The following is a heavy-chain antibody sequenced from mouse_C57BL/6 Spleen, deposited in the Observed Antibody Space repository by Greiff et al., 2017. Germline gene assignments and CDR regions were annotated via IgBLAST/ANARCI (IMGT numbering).Heavy chain of an antibody. V-gene: IGHV1-82*01. J-gene: IGHJ4*01. D-gene: IGHD2-1*01. CDR2: IYPGDGDT. Sequence: VKLQESGPELVKPGASVKISCKASGYAFSSSWMNWVKQRPGKGLEWIGRIYPGDGDTNYNGKFKGKATLTADKSSSTAYMQLSSLTSEDSAVYFCAYYGNYDYYAMDYWGQGTSVTVSS. CDR3: AYYGNYDYYAMDY. CDR1: GYAFSSSW.